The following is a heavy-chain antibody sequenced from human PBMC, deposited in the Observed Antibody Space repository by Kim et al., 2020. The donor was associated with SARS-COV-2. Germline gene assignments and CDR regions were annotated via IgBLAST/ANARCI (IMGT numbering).Heavy chain of an antibody. V-gene: IGHV3-33*01. D-gene: IGHD6-19*01. CDR3: ARPIAVAEMDYFDY. Sequence: ADSVKGRFTISRDNSKNTLYLQMNSLRAEDTAVYYCARPIAVAEMDYFDYWGQGTLVTVSS. J-gene: IGHJ4*02.